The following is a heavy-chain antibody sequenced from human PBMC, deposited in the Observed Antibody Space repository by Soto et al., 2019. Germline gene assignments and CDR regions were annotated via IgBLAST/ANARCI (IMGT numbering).Heavy chain of an antibody. J-gene: IGHJ6*03. CDR2: ISVHNGNT. CDR1: GYTFTSYV. V-gene: IGHV1-18*01. CDR3: ARDRAAVGGDFYYHMDV. D-gene: IGHD2-15*01. Sequence: QVQLVQSGAEVKKPGASVKVSCKASGYTFTSYVISWVRQAPGQGLEWMGRISVHNGNTDYAQKLQGRVTMTTDTSTSTAYMELRSLRSDDTAVYYCARDRAAVGGDFYYHMDVWGKGTTVTVSS.